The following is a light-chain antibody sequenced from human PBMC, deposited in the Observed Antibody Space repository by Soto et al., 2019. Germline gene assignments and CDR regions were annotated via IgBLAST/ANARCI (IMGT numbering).Light chain of an antibody. Sequence: DIVVTQSPESLSVSPGERPTINCTSIQSLLLSSSHENCLAWYQQTAGQPPRLLIYWASTRESGVPDRFSGSGSGTDVTLAISSLQAEDGTLYYGQHYYSPPWTCGQGTEAEL. V-gene: IGKV4-1*01. CDR1: QSLLLSSSHENC. CDR2: WAS. J-gene: IGKJ1*01. CDR3: QHYYSPPWT.